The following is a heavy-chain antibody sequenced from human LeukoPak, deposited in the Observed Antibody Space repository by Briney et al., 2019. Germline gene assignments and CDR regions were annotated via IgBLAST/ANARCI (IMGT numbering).Heavy chain of an antibody. J-gene: IGHJ5*02. Sequence: SGTLSLTCTVSGGSISSSSYYWGWIRQPPGKGLEWIGSIYYSGSTYYNPSLKSRVTISVDTSKNQFSLKLSSVTAADTAVYYCARDQDGSGSYSPPGWFDPWGQGTLVTVSS. CDR3: ARDQDGSGSYSPPGWFDP. CDR2: IYYSGST. V-gene: IGHV4-39*07. CDR1: GGSISSSSYY. D-gene: IGHD3-10*01.